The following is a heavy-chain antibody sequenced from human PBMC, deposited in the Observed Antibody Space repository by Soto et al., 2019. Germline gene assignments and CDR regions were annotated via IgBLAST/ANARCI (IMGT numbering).Heavy chain of an antibody. V-gene: IGHV4-59*01. J-gene: IGHJ6*02. CDR3: ARAPLRPYGVFRRGGMDV. CDR2: IYYSGST. D-gene: IGHD3-10*01. CDR1: GGSISSYY. Sequence: QVQLQESGPGLVKPSETLSLTCTVSGGSISSYYWSWIRQPPGKGLEWIGYIYYSGSTNYNPSLKSRVTISVDTSKNPFSLKLSSVTAADTAVYYCARAPLRPYGVFRRGGMDVWGQGTTVTVSS.